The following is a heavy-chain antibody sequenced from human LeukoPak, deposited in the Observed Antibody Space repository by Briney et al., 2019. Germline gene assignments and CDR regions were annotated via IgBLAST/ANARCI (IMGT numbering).Heavy chain of an antibody. D-gene: IGHD2-2*02. CDR2: INPNSGGT. J-gene: IGHJ5*02. CDR3: AREAHAYCSSTSCYTNVLGDWFDP. V-gene: IGHV1-2*02. CDR1: GYTFTGYY. Sequence: ASVKVSCKASGYTFTGYYMHWVRQAPGQGLEWMGWINPNSGGTNYAQKFQGRVTMTRDTSISTAYMELSRLRSDDTAVYYCAREAHAYCSSTSCYTNVLGDWFDPWGQGTLVTVSS.